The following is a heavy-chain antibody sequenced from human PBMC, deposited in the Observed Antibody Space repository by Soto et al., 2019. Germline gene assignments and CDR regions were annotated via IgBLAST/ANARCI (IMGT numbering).Heavy chain of an antibody. CDR1: GFTFDDYT. CDR3: AKDSSGYTIFYGMDV. V-gene: IGHV3-43*01. CDR2: ISWDGGST. Sequence: GESLKISCAASGFTFDDYTMHWVRQAPGKGLEWVSLISWDGGSTYYADSVKGRFTISRDNSKNSLYLQMNSLRTEDTALYYCAKDSSGYTIFYGMDVWGQGTTVTVSS. J-gene: IGHJ6*02. D-gene: IGHD2-2*02.